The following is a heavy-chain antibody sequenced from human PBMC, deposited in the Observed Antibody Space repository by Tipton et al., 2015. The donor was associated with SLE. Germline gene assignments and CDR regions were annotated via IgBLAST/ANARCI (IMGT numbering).Heavy chain of an antibody. CDR2: ISGSGHST. CDR1: GFTFSSYA. J-gene: IGHJ4*02. D-gene: IGHD3-22*01. Sequence: SLRLSCAASGFTFSSYAMSWVRQAPGKGLEWVSGISGSGHSTYYADSLKGRFTISRDNSKNTLYLQMNSLRAEDTAVYYCAHRGTSSGYYYYFDYWGQGTLVTVSS. V-gene: IGHV3-23*01. CDR3: AHRGTSSGYYYYFDY.